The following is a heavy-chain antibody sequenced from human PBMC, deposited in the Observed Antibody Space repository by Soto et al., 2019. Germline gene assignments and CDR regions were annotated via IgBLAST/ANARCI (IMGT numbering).Heavy chain of an antibody. V-gene: IGHV4-30-2*01. CDR1: GGSISSDGYA. CDR3: ASGRDWFDP. Sequence: QLQLQEYGSGLVKPSQTLSLTCAVSGGSISSDGYAWSWIREPPGKGLEWIGYIYHGGITDYNPSLKSRVTISVDRSKNQFSLRLSSVTAADTAVYYCASGRDWFDPWGQGTLVTVSS. CDR2: IYHGGIT. J-gene: IGHJ5*02.